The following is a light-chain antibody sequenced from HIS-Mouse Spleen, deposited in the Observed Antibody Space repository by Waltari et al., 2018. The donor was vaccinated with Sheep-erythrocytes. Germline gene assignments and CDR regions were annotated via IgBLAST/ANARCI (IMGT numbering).Light chain of an antibody. Sequence: QSALTQPRSVSGSPGQSVTISCTGTSSDVGGYNYVSCYQQHPGKAPKLMIYDVSKRPSGVPDRFSGSTSGNTASLTISGLQAEDEADYYCCSYAGSYNHVFATGTKVTVL. J-gene: IGLJ1*01. CDR3: CSYAGSYNHV. CDR1: SSDVGGYNY. V-gene: IGLV2-11*01. CDR2: DVS.